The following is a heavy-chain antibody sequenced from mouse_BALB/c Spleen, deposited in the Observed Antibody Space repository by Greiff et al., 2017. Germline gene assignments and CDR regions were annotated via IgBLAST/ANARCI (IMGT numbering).Heavy chain of an antibody. CDR2: ISSGGSYT. CDR1: GFTFSSYA. D-gene: IGHD1-1*01. J-gene: IGHJ4*01. CDR3: ARYYYGSFYAMDY. Sequence: EVKLVESGGGLVKPGGSLKLSCAASGFTFSSYAMSWVRQSPEKRLEWVAEISSGGSYTYYPDTVTGRFTISRDNAKNTLYLEMSSLRSEDTAMYYCARYYYGSFYAMDYWGQGTSVTVSS. V-gene: IGHV5-9-4*01.